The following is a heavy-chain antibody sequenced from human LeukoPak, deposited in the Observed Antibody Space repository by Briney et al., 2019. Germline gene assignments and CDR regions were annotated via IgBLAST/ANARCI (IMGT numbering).Heavy chain of an antibody. CDR1: GFTFSSYA. CDR2: ITGTGGVT. CDR3: AKEVSGSGSYYGGNDY. J-gene: IGHJ4*02. Sequence: PGGSLRLSCAASGFTFSSYAMSWVRQAPGKGLEWLSAITGTGGVTYYADSVKGRFTISRDSSKTTLYLQMNSLRAEDTAVYYCAKEVSGSGSYYGGNDYWGQGTLVIVSS. V-gene: IGHV3-23*01. D-gene: IGHD3-10*01.